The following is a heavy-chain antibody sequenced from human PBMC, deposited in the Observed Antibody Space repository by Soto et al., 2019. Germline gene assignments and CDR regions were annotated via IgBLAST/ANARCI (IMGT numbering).Heavy chain of an antibody. CDR3: ARTDSCWPTFEAY. Sequence: QVQLQESGPGLVKPSGTLSLTCAGSGASISSVKWWSWVRQPPGKGLEWIGEIYHGGDTNYSPSLKSRLTISVEASKNQFPLQLISVTAADTAMYYCARTDSCWPTFEAYWGQGTLVTVSS. D-gene: IGHD2-2*01. CDR2: IYHGGDT. J-gene: IGHJ4*02. CDR1: GASISSVKW. V-gene: IGHV4-4*02.